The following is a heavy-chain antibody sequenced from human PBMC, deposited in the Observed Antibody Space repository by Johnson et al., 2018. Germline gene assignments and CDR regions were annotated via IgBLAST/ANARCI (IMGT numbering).Heavy chain of an antibody. D-gene: IGHD3-22*01. J-gene: IGHJ1*01. Sequence: QVQLVESGPGLVKPSETLSLTCTVSGGSISGYYWSWIRQPPGKRLEWLGYIYHSGSTKYNPSLTSRVTLSVDVSKNQCSLQLNSVTAADTAVYYCARYVSSSGYVHHWGQGTLVTVSS. CDR3: ARYVSSSGYVHH. CDR2: IYHSGST. V-gene: IGHV4-59*01. CDR1: GGSISGYY.